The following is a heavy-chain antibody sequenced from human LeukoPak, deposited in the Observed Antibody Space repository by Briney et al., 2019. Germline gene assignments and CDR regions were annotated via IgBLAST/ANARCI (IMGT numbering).Heavy chain of an antibody. CDR2: ISGSGRTT. Sequence: GGSLRLSCAASGFTFSNHAMSWVRQTPGKGLQWVSVISGSGRTTEYADSVKGRFTISRDNSKNTLPLQMNSLRVEDTAIYYCAKNAVVKRYIDYWGQGTLVTVSS. J-gene: IGHJ4*02. D-gene: IGHD3-22*01. CDR3: AKNAVVKRYIDY. V-gene: IGHV3-23*01. CDR1: GFTFSNHA.